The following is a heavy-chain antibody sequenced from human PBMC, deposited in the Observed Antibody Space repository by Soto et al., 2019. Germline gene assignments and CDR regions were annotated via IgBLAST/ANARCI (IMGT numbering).Heavy chain of an antibody. J-gene: IGHJ4*02. CDR3: AKQERLWFGAFDY. D-gene: IGHD3-10*01. CDR1: GFTFSSYA. CDR2: ISGSGGST. Sequence: VQLLESGGGLVQPGGSLRLSCAASGFTFSSYAMSWVRQAPGKGLEWVSAISGSGGSTYYADSVKGRFTISRDNSKYTLYLQMNSLRAEDTAVYYCAKQERLWFGAFDYWGQGTLVTVSS. V-gene: IGHV3-23*01.